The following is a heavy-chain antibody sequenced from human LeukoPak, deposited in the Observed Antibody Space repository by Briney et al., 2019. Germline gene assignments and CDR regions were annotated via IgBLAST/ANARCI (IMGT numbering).Heavy chain of an antibody. CDR3: AKDRSSITMVRGVIITNLNPLDY. J-gene: IGHJ4*02. D-gene: IGHD3-10*01. V-gene: IGHV3-30*18. CDR2: ISYDGSNK. CDR1: GFTFSSYG. Sequence: GGSLRLSCAASGFTFSSYGIHWVRQAPGKGLEWVAVISYDGSNKYYADSVKGRFTISRDNSKNTLYLQMNSLRAEDTAVYYCAKDRSSITMVRGVIITNLNPLDYWGQGTLVTVSS.